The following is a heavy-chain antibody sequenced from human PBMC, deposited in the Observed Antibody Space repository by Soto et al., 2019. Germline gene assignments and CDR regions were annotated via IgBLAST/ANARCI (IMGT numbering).Heavy chain of an antibody. V-gene: IGHV3-15*07. CDR2: IKSKTDGGTT. CDR3: TTDPITLTTGIQQWDYYYYYGMDV. Sequence: GGSLRLSCAASGFTFSNAWMNWVRQAPGKGLEWVGRIKSKTDGGTTDYAAPVKGRFTISRDDSKNTLYLQMNSLKTEDTAVYYCTTDPITLTTGIQQWDYYYYYGMDVWGQGTTVTVSS. D-gene: IGHD4-17*01. CDR1: GFTFSNAW. J-gene: IGHJ6*02.